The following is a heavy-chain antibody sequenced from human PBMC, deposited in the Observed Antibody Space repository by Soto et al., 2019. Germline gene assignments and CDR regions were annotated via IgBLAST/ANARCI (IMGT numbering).Heavy chain of an antibody. J-gene: IGHJ6*02. D-gene: IGHD1-1*01. Sequence: SLKISCKVSGYSFPSYWIRWERQIPAKGLEWMGRINPSDSYTNYSPSFQVLVTISADKSISTASLQWSSLKASDTAMYYCARLEVRGYYSYGMDVWGQGTTVT. V-gene: IGHV5-10-1*01. CDR1: GYSFPSYW. CDR2: INPSDSYT. CDR3: ARLEVRGYYSYGMDV.